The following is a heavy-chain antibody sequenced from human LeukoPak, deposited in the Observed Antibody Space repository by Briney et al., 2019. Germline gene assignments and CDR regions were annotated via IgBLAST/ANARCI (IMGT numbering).Heavy chain of an antibody. CDR1: GGTFSSHA. V-gene: IGHV1-69*13. CDR2: IIPIFGTA. Sequence: ASVKVSCKASGGTFSSHAISWVRQAPGQGHEWMGEIIPIFGTANYAQKLQGRVTITADEPTSTAYMELSSLRSEDTAVYYCARKPRSSKYYDILTGYSHSLSDAFDIWGQGTMVTVSS. D-gene: IGHD3-9*01. CDR3: ARKPRSSKYYDILTGYSHSLSDAFDI. J-gene: IGHJ3*02.